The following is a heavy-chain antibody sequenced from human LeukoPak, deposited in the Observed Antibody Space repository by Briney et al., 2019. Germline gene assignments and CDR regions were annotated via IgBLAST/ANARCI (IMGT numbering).Heavy chain of an antibody. CDR3: ARHEGGYTWYLGL. CDR1: GGSISSGDYY. Sequence: SETLSLTCTVSGGSISSGDYYWSWIRQPPGKGLEWIGYIYYSGSTYYNPPLKSRVTISVDTSKNQFSLKLSSVTAADTAVYYCARHEGGYTWYLGLWGRGTLVTVSS. V-gene: IGHV4-30-4*01. CDR2: IYYSGST. D-gene: IGHD5-12*01. J-gene: IGHJ2*01.